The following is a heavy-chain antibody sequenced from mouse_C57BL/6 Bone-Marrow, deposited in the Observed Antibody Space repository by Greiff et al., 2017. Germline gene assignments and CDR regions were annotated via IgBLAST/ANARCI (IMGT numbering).Heavy chain of an antibody. CDR1: GYTFTSYW. CDR3: ASLLTASDY. V-gene: IGHV1-69*01. J-gene: IGHJ4*01. CDR2: IDPSDSYT. D-gene: IGHD3-3*01. Sequence: QVQLQQPGAELVMPGASVKLSCKASGYTFTSYWMHWVKQRPGQGLEWIGEIDPSDSYTNYNQKFKGKSTLTVDKSSSTAYMQLSSLTSEASAVYYCASLLTASDYWGQGTSVTVSS.